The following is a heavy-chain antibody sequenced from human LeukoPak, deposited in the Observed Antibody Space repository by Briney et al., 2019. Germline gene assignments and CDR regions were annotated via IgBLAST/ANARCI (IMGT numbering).Heavy chain of an antibody. CDR1: GITLSDFW. V-gene: IGHV3-15*01. Sequence: GGSLRLSCAASGITLSDFWFSWVRQAPGKGLEWVARIKAKIHGETIDYVAPVRGRFIISRDDSRNTVYLQMNSLKFEDTAMYYCTRRSTIWGRGTRVTVSS. CDR3: TRRSTI. CDR2: IKAKIHGETI. J-gene: IGHJ4*02. D-gene: IGHD5-24*01.